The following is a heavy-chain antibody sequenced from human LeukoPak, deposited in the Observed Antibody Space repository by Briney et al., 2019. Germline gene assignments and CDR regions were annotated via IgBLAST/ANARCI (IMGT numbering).Heavy chain of an antibody. CDR3: ARDLGPSVVAANSGY. D-gene: IGHD2-15*01. Sequence: AGGSLRLSCAASGFTFSSYWMHWVRQAPGKGLVWVSRINSDGSSTSYADSVKGRFTISRDNAKNTLYLQMNSLRAEDTAVYYCARDLGPSVVAANSGYWGQGTLVTVSS. V-gene: IGHV3-74*01. CDR1: GFTFSSYW. CDR2: INSDGSST. J-gene: IGHJ4*02.